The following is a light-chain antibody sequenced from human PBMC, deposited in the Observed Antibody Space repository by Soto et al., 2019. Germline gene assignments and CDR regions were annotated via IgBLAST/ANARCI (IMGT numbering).Light chain of an antibody. J-gene: IGLJ1*01. Sequence: QSVLTQPPSASGTPGQRVTLSCSGSSSNIGSNTVNWYQQLPGTAPKLLIYSNNQRPSGVPDRFSGSKSGTSASLAISGLQSEDEADYDCAPWDDSLNGYVFGTGTKVTGL. CDR1: SSNIGSNT. CDR2: SNN. V-gene: IGLV1-44*01. CDR3: APWDDSLNGYV.